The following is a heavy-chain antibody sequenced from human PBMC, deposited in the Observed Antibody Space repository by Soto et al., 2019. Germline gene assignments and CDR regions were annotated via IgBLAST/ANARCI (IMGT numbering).Heavy chain of an antibody. CDR3: ARGTPGLLLYFDWLSGNIWSDP. CDR2: IHYSGST. CDR1: GGSISSGDYY. V-gene: IGHV4-30-4*01. J-gene: IGHJ5*02. Sequence: SETLSLTCTVSGGSISSGDYYWSWIRQPPGKGLEWVGYIHYSGSTSYNPSLKSRISLSADTSRNQFSLKLSSVTAADTAVYYCARGTPGLLLYFDWLSGNIWSDPWGQGTLVTVS. D-gene: IGHD3-9*01.